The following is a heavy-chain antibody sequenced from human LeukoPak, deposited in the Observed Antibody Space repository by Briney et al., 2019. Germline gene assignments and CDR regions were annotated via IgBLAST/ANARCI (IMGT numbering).Heavy chain of an antibody. CDR1: GFTLSTYD. CDR3: ARAVAGTHWFDP. D-gene: IGHD6-19*01. J-gene: IGHJ5*02. V-gene: IGHV3-13*01. CDR2: IDIPGNT. Sequence: GGSLRLSCAASGFTLSTYDMHWVRQPTGKGLEWVSGIDIPGNTYYPDSVKGRFTMSRGSAKNSLYLQMNNLRAGDTAVYYCARAVAGTHWFDPWGQGTLVTVSS.